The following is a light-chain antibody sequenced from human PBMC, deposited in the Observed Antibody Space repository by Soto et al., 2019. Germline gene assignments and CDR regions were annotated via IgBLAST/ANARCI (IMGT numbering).Light chain of an antibody. Sequence: IVMTQSPDSLPVSLCERATINCKSSQSVLYSSNNKDYLAWYQQKPGQPPKLLIYWASTRESGVPDRFTGSGSGTDFTLTISSLQAEDVAVYYCQQYYNTPYTFGQGTRLEIK. CDR2: WAS. CDR1: QSVLYSSNNKDY. V-gene: IGKV4-1*01. CDR3: QQYYNTPYT. J-gene: IGKJ5*01.